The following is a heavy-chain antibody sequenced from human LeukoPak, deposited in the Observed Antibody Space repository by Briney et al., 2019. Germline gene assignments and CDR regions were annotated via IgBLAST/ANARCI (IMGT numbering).Heavy chain of an antibody. V-gene: IGHV3-23*01. CDR1: GFTFSSYA. J-gene: IGHJ4*02. CDR2: ISGSGGNT. Sequence: GGSLRLSCAASGFTFSSYAMSWVRQAPGKGLEWVSGISGSGGNTYYADSVMGRFTISRDNSKNTLYLQMNSLRAEDTAVYYCARGGIAAAGFDYWGQGTLVTVSS. D-gene: IGHD6-13*01. CDR3: ARGGIAAAGFDY.